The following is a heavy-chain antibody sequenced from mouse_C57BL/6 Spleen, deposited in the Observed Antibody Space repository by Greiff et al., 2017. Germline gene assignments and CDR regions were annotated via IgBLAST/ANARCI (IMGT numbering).Heavy chain of an antibody. CDR2: IDPSDSET. D-gene: IGHD2-3*01. J-gene: IGHJ4*01. CDR3: ARGWDAMDY. V-gene: IGHV1-52*01. CDR1: GYTFTSYW. Sequence: QVQLQQPGAELVRPGSSVKLSCKASGYTFTSYWMHWVKPRPIQGLEWIGNIDPSDSETHYNQKFKDKATLTVDKSSSTAYMQLSSLTSEDSAVYYCARGWDAMDYWGQGTSVTVSS.